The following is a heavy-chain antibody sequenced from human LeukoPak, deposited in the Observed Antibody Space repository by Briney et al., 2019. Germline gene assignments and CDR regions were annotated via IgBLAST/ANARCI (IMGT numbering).Heavy chain of an antibody. CDR2: VYHDGGT. CDR1: GGSLSSSKW. Sequence: PSETLSLTCVVSGGSLSSSKWWSGVRQPPGKGREWIGQVYHDGGTKYNPSLKSRVTILVEKSKNQFSLKLRSVTGADTGVYFSASQYGSGHYHFYYRGQGTLVFVST. J-gene: IGHJ4*02. V-gene: IGHV4-4*02. CDR3: ASQYGSGHYHFYY. D-gene: IGHD3-10*01.